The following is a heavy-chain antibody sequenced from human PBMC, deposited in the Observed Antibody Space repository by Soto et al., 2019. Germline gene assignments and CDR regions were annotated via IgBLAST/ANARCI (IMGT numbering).Heavy chain of an antibody. V-gene: IGHV3-11*01. J-gene: IGHJ4*02. CDR1: GFTFSDYY. CDR3: ARRMLGFRFLAAAGDVLDY. CDR2: ISSSGSTI. Sequence: GSLRLSCAASGFTFSDYYMSWIRQAPGKGLEWVSYISSSGSTIYYADSVKGRFTISRDNAKNSLYLQMNSLRAEDTAVYYCARRMLGFRFLAAAGDVLDYWGQGTLVIVSS. D-gene: IGHD6-13*01.